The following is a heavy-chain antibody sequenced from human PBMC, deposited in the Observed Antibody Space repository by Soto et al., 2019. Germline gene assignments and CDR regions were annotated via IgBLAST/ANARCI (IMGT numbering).Heavy chain of an antibody. V-gene: IGHV4-30-4*01. D-gene: IGHD3-3*01. J-gene: IGHJ6*02. CDR3: ARDREGITIFGVAPRGMDV. Sequence: LSLTCTVSGGSISSGDYYWSWIRQPPGKGLEWIGYIYYSGSTYYNPSLKSRVTISVDTSKNQFSLKLSSVTAADTAVYYCARDREGITIFGVAPRGMDVWGQGTTVTVSS. CDR1: GGSISSGDYY. CDR2: IYYSGST.